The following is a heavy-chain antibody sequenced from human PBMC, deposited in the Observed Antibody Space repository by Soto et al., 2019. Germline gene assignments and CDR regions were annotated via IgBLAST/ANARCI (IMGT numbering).Heavy chain of an antibody. V-gene: IGHV5-51*01. CDR3: ARQSSSGWWPPSGSYYYAMEV. Sequence: GESLKISCXGSGYSFTSYWIGWVRQMPGKGLEWMGIIYPGDSETRYSPSFQGQVTISADKSISTAYLQWSSLKASDTAMYYCARQSSSGWWPPSGSYYYAMEVWGQGTKVTVSS. J-gene: IGHJ6*02. D-gene: IGHD6-19*01. CDR2: IYPGDSET. CDR1: GYSFTSYW.